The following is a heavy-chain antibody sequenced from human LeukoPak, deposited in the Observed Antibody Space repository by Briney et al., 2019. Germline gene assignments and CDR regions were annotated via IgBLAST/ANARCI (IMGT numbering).Heavy chain of an antibody. Sequence: PGGSLRLSCAVSRITFSNAWPSWVCQAPGKGLEWVGRIKSKAEGETKEYAASVKGRFTISRDDSRSRLYLQMSSLKTEDTAVYYCATGIVTGTSRWGQGTLVAVSS. J-gene: IGHJ4*02. D-gene: IGHD1-20*01. V-gene: IGHV3-15*01. CDR2: IKSKAEGETK. CDR3: ATGIVTGTSR. CDR1: RITFSNAW.